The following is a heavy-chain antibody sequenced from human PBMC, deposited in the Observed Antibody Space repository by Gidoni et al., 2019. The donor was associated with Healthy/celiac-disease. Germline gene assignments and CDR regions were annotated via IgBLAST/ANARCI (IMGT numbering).Heavy chain of an antibody. CDR1: GFTFRSYS. CDR2: ISSSSSYI. CDR3: ARGSLAAAVVWFDP. J-gene: IGHJ5*02. Sequence: EVQLVESGGGLVKPGGSLSLSCAASGFTFRSYSMNWVRQAPGKGLEWVSSISSSSSYIYYADSVKGRFTISRDNAKNSLYLQMNSLRAEDTAVYYCARGSLAAAVVWFDPWGQGTLVTVSS. D-gene: IGHD6-13*01. V-gene: IGHV3-21*01.